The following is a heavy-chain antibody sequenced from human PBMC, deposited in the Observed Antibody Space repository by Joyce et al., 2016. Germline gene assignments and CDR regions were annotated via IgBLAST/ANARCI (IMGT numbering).Heavy chain of an antibody. CDR2: ISYDGIYM. D-gene: IGHD6-25*01. CDR1: GLTLSNYG. CDR3: AKILTATYSSGWFLDY. Sequence: QVQLVESGGGVVQPGRSLRLSCAASGLTLSNYGVHWVRQAPGKGLEWVAVISYDGIYMYYADSVKGRFTISRDNSKNTVFLEMNSLRTEDTAVYYCAKILTATYSSGWFLDYWGQGTLVTVSS. V-gene: IGHV3-30*18. J-gene: IGHJ4*02.